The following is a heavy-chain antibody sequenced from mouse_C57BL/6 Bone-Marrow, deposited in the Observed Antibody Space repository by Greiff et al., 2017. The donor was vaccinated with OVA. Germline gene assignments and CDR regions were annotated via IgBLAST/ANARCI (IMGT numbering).Heavy chain of an antibody. Sequence: QVQLQQSGAELVKPGASVKISCKASGYEFSSYWMNWVKQRPGKGLEWIGQIYPGDGDTNYNGKFKGKATLTADKSASTADMQLSSLTSEDSAVYFCARNSLLWLAYYAMDYWGQGTSVTVSS. J-gene: IGHJ4*01. CDR1: GYEFSSYW. CDR2: IYPGDGDT. CDR3: ARNSLLWLAYYAMDY. D-gene: IGHD2-2*01. V-gene: IGHV1-80*01.